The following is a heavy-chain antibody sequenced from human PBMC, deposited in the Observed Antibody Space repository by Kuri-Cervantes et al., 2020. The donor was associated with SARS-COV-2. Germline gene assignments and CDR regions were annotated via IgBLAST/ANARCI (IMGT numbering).Heavy chain of an antibody. CDR2: IYPADSDT. J-gene: IGHJ6*03. D-gene: IGHD6-13*01. CDR1: GYSFTNYW. CDR3: ARQRGSSSWYYPPLHSDYYYYMDV. V-gene: IGHV5-51*01. Sequence: GESLKISCKGSGYSFTNYWIGWVRQMPGKGLEWMGIIYPADSDTRYSPSFQGQVTISADKSISTAYLQWSSLKASDTAMYYCARQRGSSSWYYPPLHSDYYYYMDVWGKGTTVTVSS.